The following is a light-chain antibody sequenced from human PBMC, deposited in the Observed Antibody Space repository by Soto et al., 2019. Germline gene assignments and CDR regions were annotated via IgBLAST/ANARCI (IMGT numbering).Light chain of an antibody. CDR2: EVN. J-gene: IGLJ3*02. CDR1: NSDVGSYNR. Sequence: QSALTQPASVSGSPGQSITISCTGTNSDVGSYNRVSWYQQYPGKAPTLIIYEVNKRPSGVSNRFSGSKSGNTASLTISGLQAEDEADYYCCSSLGGPNWVFGGGSKVTVL. V-gene: IGLV2-23*02. CDR3: CSSLGGPNWV.